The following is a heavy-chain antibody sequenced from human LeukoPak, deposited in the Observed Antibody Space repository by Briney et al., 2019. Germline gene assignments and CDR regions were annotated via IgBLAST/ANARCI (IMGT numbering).Heavy chain of an antibody. J-gene: IGHJ4*02. CDR1: GFTFSSYA. V-gene: IGHV3-23*01. CDR3: AKGNGGYYYDSTGYRDGYFDY. CDR2: ISGSGGST. Sequence: GGSLRLSCAASGFTFSSYAMSWVRQAPGKGLEWVSAISGSGGSTYYADSVKGRFTISRDNSKNALYLQMNSLRAEDTAVYYCAKGNGGYYYDSTGYRDGYFDYWGQGARVTVSS. D-gene: IGHD3-22*01.